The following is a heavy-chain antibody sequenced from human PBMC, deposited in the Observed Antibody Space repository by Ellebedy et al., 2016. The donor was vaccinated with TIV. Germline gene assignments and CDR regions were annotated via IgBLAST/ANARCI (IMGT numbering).Heavy chain of an antibody. Sequence: SGPTLVKPTQTLTLTCTFSGFSLSTSGMCVSWIRQPPGKALEWLARNDWDDDKYYSTSLKTRPTISKDTSKNQVVLTMTNMDPVDTATYYCARIVCSSWYRYFDLWGRGTLVTVSS. CDR1: GFSLSTSGMC. CDR2: NDWDDDK. CDR3: ARIVCSSWYRYFDL. J-gene: IGHJ2*01. V-gene: IGHV2-70*11. D-gene: IGHD6-13*01.